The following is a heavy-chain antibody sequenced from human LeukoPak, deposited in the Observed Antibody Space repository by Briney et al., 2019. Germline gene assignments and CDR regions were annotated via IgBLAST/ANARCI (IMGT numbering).Heavy chain of an antibody. CDR2: ISSSGSTI. Sequence: GGSLRLSCAASGFTFSDYYMTWIRQAPGKGLEWVSYISSSGSTIYYADSVKGRFTISRDNAKNSLYLQMNSLRAEDTAVYYCARGVRYDSSGYYWDFYYGMDVWGQGTTVTVSS. J-gene: IGHJ6*02. V-gene: IGHV3-11*01. D-gene: IGHD3-22*01. CDR3: ARGVRYDSSGYYWDFYYGMDV. CDR1: GFTFSDYY.